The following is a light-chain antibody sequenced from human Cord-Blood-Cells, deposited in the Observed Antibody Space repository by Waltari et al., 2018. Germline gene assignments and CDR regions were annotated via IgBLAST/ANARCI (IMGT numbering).Light chain of an antibody. CDR1: QRISSW. CDR2: KAS. J-gene: IGKJ3*01. V-gene: IGKV1-5*03. Sequence: DIQMTQSPSTLSASVGDRVTITCRASQRISSWLAWYQQKPGKAPNLLIYKASSLESGVPSRFSGSGSGTEFTLTISSLQPDDFATYYCQQYNSYIFTFGPGTKVDIK. CDR3: QQYNSYIFT.